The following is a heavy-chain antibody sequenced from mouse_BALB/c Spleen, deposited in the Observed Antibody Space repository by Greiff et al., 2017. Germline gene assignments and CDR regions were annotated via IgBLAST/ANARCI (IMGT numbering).Heavy chain of an antibody. V-gene: IGHV1-7*01. CDR1: GYTFTSYW. Sequence: QVQLQQSGAELAKPGASVKMSCKASGYTFTSYWMHWVKQRPGQGLEWIGYINPSTGYTEYNQKFKDKATLTADKSSSTAYMQLSSLTSEDSAVYYCARDLTGTWWFAYWGQGTLVTVSA. CDR2: INPSTGYT. CDR3: ARDLTGTWWFAY. D-gene: IGHD4-1*01. J-gene: IGHJ3*01.